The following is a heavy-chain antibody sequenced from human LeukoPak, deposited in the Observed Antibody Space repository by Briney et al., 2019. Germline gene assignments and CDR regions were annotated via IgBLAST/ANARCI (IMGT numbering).Heavy chain of an antibody. J-gene: IGHJ3*02. CDR2: IKTDGGST. CDR1: GFTFSSYW. CDR3: ARATNDAFDI. V-gene: IGHV3-74*01. D-gene: IGHD1-1*01. Sequence: AGSLTLSWAVSGFTFSSYWMHWVRQAPGKGPVWVALIKTDGGSTIYADSVKGRFTISRDNAKNTLYLQMNSLRAKDTAVYYCARATNDAFDIWGQGTMVTVSS.